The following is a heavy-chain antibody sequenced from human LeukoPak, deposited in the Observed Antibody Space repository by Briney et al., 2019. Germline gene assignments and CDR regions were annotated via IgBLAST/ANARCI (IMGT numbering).Heavy chain of an antibody. CDR2: ISSSSSYI. CDR3: AQSGIAVAGLIFDY. CDR1: GFTFSSYN. D-gene: IGHD6-19*01. Sequence: GGALRLPCAASGFTFSSYNMNWVRQAPGKGLEWVSSISSSSSYIYYADSVKGRFTISRDNAKNSLYLQMNSLRAEDTAVYYCAQSGIAVAGLIFDYWGQGTLVTVSS. V-gene: IGHV3-21*01. J-gene: IGHJ4*02.